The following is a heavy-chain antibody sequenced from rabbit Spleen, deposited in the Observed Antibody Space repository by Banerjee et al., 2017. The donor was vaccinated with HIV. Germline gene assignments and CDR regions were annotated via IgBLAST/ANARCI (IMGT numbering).Heavy chain of an antibody. V-gene: IGHV1S40*01. CDR3: ARDTGTSFSTYGMDL. Sequence: QSLEESGGGLVQPEGSLTLTCKASGFSFSNKAVMCWVRQAPGKGLEWVACAYAGSSASTYSATWAKGRFTVSKTSSTTVTLQMTSLTAADTATYFCARDTGTSFSTYGMDLWGPGTLVTVS. CDR1: GFSFSNKAV. J-gene: IGHJ6*01. D-gene: IGHD8-1*01. CDR2: AYAGSSAST.